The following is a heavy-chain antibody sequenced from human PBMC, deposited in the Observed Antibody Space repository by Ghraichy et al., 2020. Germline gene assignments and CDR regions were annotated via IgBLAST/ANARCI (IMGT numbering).Heavy chain of an antibody. D-gene: IGHD2-2*01. V-gene: IGHV3-11*04. J-gene: IGHJ3*02. CDR3: ARIRCSSTSCYDKDAFDI. CDR2: ISSSGSTI. Sequence: GGSLRLSCAASGFTFSDYYMSWIRQAPGKGLEWVSYISSSGSTIYYADSVKGRFTISRDNAKNTLYLQMNSLRAEDTAVYYCARIRCSSTSCYDKDAFDIWGQGTMVTVSS. CDR1: GFTFSDYY.